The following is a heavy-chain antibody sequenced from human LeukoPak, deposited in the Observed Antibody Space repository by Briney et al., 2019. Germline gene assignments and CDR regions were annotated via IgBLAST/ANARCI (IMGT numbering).Heavy chain of an antibody. CDR3: ARGIVVVAQLGYYYYYMDV. CDR2: IYASGST. V-gene: IGHV4-61*02. CDR1: GGSISSGSYY. D-gene: IGHD2-15*01. J-gene: IGHJ6*03. Sequence: SSQTLSLTCTVSGGSISSGSYYWSWIRQPAGKGLEWLGRIYASGSTNYNPSLKSRVTISVDTSKNQFSRKLSSVTAADTAVYYCARGIVVVAQLGYYYYYMDVWGKGTTVTISS.